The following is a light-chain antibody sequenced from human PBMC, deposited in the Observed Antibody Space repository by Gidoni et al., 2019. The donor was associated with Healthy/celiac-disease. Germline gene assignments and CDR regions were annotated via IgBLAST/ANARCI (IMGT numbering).Light chain of an antibody. Sequence: DIPLTESTSTLSASVGDRVTITCRASQSISSWLAWYQQKPGNAPKLLIYKASSLESGVPSRFSGSGAGTEFTLTISSLQPDDFATYYCQQYNSYSRWTFGQGTKVEIK. J-gene: IGKJ1*01. V-gene: IGKV1-5*03. CDR3: QQYNSYSRWT. CDR1: QSISSW. CDR2: KAS.